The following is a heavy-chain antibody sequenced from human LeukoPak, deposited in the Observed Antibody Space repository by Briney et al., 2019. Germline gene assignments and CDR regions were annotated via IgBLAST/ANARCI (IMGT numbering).Heavy chain of an antibody. CDR3: ARELYYYDSSGYYHQTVGFDY. J-gene: IGHJ4*02. V-gene: IGHV4-34*01. D-gene: IGHD3-22*01. CDR2: INHSGST. Sequence: NPSETLSLTCAVYGGSFSGYYWSWIRQPPGKGLEWIGEINHSGSTNYNPSLKSRVTISVDTSKNQFSLKLSSVTAADTAVYYCARELYYYDSSGYYHQTVGFDYWGQGTLVTVSS. CDR1: GGSFSGYY.